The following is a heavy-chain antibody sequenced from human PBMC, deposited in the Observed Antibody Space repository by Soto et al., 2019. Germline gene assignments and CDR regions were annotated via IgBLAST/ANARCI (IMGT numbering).Heavy chain of an antibody. Sequence: QITLKESGPTLEKPTQTLTLTGTFSGFSLSTSGVGVGWIRQPPGKALEWLALIYWDDDKRYSPSLKSRLTITKDTSKNQVVLTMTNMDPVDTATYYSAHGIAAAGTEDLDYWGQGTLVTVSS. CDR3: AHGIAAAGTEDLDY. CDR1: GFSLSTSGVG. J-gene: IGHJ4*02. V-gene: IGHV2-5*02. CDR2: IYWDDDK. D-gene: IGHD6-13*01.